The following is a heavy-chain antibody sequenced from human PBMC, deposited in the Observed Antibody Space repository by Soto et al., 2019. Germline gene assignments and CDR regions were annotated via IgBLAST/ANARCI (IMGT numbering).Heavy chain of an antibody. CDR3: ARLVNIFDFDY. J-gene: IGHJ4*02. Sequence: PVESVTISCKVSGYSFTNYWIVWVRQMPGKGLEWMGIIYPGDSDTRYSPSFQGQVTISADKSISTAYLQWSSLKASDTAMYYCARLVNIFDFDYWGQGTMVTGSS. CDR2: IYPGDSDT. V-gene: IGHV5-51*01. CDR1: GYSFTNYW. D-gene: IGHD2-21*01.